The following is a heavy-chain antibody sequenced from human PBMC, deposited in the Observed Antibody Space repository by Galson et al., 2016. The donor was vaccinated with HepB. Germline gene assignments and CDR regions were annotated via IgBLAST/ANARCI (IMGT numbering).Heavy chain of an antibody. CDR3: ARVRRYCSGGSCRHHFDY. D-gene: IGHD2-15*01. J-gene: IGHJ4*02. Sequence: WGWTRQPPGKGLEWIGSIYYSGSTYYNPSLKSRVTISVDTSKNQFSLKLSSVTAADTAVYYCARVRRYCSGGSCRHHFDYWGQGTLVTVSS. V-gene: IGHV4-39*01. CDR2: IYYSGST.